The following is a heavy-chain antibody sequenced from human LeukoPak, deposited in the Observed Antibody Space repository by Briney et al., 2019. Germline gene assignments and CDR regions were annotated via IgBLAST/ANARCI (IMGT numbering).Heavy chain of an antibody. J-gene: IGHJ4*02. V-gene: IGHV3-11*01. Sequence: PGGSLRLSCAASGFTFSDYYMSLIRRAPGKGLEWVSYISSSGSTIYYADSVKGRFTISRDNAKNSLYLQMNSLRAEDTAVYYCARGIAVAGTDFDYWGQGTLVTVSS. D-gene: IGHD6-19*01. CDR2: ISSSGSTI. CDR1: GFTFSDYY. CDR3: ARGIAVAGTDFDY.